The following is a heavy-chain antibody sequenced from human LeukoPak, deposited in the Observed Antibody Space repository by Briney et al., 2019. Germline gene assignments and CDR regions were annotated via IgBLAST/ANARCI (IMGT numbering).Heavy chain of an antibody. CDR2: IYSGGST. V-gene: IGHV3-66*04. Sequence: GGSLRLSCAASGFTVSSHYVSFLRQAPGKGLEWVSVIYSGGSTYYADSVKGRFTISRDNSKNTLYLQMNSLRAEDTAVYYSTRRGDYYVLWGQGTMVTVSS. D-gene: IGHD3-10*02. J-gene: IGHJ3*01. CDR1: GFTVSSHY. CDR3: TRRGDYYVL.